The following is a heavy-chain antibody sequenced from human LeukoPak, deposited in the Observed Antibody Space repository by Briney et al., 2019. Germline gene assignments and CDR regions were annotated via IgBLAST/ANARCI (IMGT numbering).Heavy chain of an antibody. V-gene: IGHV1-69*04. CDR1: GGTFSSYA. CDR2: IIPILGIA. D-gene: IGHD6-6*01. Sequence: TVKVSCKASGGTFSSYAISWVRQAPGQGLEWMGRIIPILGIANYAQKFQGRVTITADKSTSTAYMELSSLRSEDTAVYYCARQMEYEYSSSSYFDYWGQGTLVTVSS. J-gene: IGHJ4*02. CDR3: ARQMEYEYSSSSYFDY.